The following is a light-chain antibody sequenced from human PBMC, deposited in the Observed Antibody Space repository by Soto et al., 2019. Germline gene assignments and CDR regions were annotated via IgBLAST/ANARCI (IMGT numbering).Light chain of an antibody. Sequence: PGERATLSCRASQIVSRHLAWYQQKPGQAPSLLIYDISNRDTGVPARFSGSGSGTDFTLTTSSLEPEDSAVYYCQQRNNWPRNTFGQGTKLEIK. CDR2: DIS. CDR1: QIVSRH. V-gene: IGKV3-11*01. J-gene: IGKJ2*01. CDR3: QQRNNWPRNT.